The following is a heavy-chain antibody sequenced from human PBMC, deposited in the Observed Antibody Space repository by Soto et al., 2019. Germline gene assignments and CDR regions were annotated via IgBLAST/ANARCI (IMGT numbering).Heavy chain of an antibody. J-gene: IGHJ6*01. Sequence: EVQLVESGGGLVKPGGSLRLSCAASGSTVSNAYMNWVRQAPGKGLEWVGRMKSKSDGGTTDYAAPVKCRFTISSDDSKNTVYLQLNSLKTEDTAVYYCTTSGESTRYGMDVWGQGTTVTVSP. CDR1: GSTVSNAY. V-gene: IGHV3-15*07. CDR2: MKSKSDGGTT. CDR3: TTSGESTRYGMDV. D-gene: IGHD2-2*01.